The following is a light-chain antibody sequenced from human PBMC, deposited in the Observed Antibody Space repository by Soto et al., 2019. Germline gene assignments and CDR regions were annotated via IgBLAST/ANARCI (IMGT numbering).Light chain of an antibody. Sequence: EIVLTQSPGILSLSPGERATLSCRASQSVSSSYLAWYQQKPGQAPRLLIYGASSRATGIPDRFSGSGSGTDFTHTISRLEPEDFAVYYCQQYGSSPYTYGQGTKLEIK. V-gene: IGKV3-20*01. J-gene: IGKJ2*01. CDR1: QSVSSSY. CDR3: QQYGSSPYT. CDR2: GAS.